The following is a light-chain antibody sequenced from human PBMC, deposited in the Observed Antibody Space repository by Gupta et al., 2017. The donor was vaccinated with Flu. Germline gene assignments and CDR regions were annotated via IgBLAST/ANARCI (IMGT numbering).Light chain of an antibody. Sequence: NDVGTFDDVAWYQKHPDQAPKLILHKVRRRPSRVSGRFSGSKSGNTAFLTISGLQTEDEAVYYCTSYTPIIPKVFGTGTQVIVL. V-gene: IGLV2-14*01. CDR2: KVR. J-gene: IGLJ1*01. CDR3: TSYTPIIPKV. CDR1: NDVGTFDD.